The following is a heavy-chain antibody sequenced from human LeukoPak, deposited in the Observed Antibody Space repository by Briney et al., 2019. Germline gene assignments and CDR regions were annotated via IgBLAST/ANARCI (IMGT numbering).Heavy chain of an antibody. CDR2: ISGDGSNT. Sequence: PEGSLRLSCAASGFTFSSYWMHWVRHEPGKGLVWVSRISGDGSNTNYADSVKGRFTISRDNAQNTVYLQMNTLRAEDTAVYYCVRDLLDYDVLSGLHHYYMDVWGQGTTVRVSS. J-gene: IGHJ6*02. CDR3: VRDLLDYDVLSGLHHYYMDV. D-gene: IGHD3-22*01. CDR1: GFTFSSYW. V-gene: IGHV3-74*01.